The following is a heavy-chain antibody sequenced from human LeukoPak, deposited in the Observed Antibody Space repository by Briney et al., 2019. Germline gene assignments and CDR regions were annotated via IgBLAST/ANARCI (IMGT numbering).Heavy chain of an antibody. CDR3: KKDRGRRGIAVAGTIKY. Sequence: GGSLRLSCAASGFTASSNEMSWVRQAPGKGLEWVSSISGGSTYYADSRKGRFTISRDNSKNTLHLQMNSLRAEDTAVYYCKKDRGRRGIAVAGTIKYWGQGTLVTVSS. D-gene: IGHD6-19*01. CDR2: ISGGST. CDR1: GFTASSNE. J-gene: IGHJ4*02. V-gene: IGHV3-38-3*01.